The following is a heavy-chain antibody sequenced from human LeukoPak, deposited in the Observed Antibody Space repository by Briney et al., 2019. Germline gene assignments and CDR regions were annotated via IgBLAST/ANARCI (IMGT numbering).Heavy chain of an antibody. Sequence: GGSLRLSCAASGFTFNTYAMHWVRQAPGKGLDRVAVISHDGRNKYYADSVKGRFTISRDNSKNTLYLQMNSLRPEDTALYYCARDGYQSSGTYCDHWGQGTLVTVSS. CDR1: GFTFNTYA. D-gene: IGHD3-10*01. CDR3: ARDGYQSSGTYCDH. V-gene: IGHV3-30*04. J-gene: IGHJ5*02. CDR2: ISHDGRNK.